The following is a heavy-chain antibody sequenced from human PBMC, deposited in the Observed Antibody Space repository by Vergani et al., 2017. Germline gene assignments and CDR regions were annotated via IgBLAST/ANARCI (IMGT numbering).Heavy chain of an antibody. Sequence: QVQLQESGPGLVKPSETLSLTCAVSGYSISSGYYWGWIRQPPGKGLGWIGSIYHSGSTYYNPSLKSRVTISVDTSKNQFSLKLSSVTAADTAVYYCARVSGYSSSSGRGYWGQGTLVTVSS. J-gene: IGHJ4*02. CDR1: GYSISSGYY. CDR3: ARVSGYSSSSGRGY. V-gene: IGHV4-38-2*01. CDR2: IYHSGST. D-gene: IGHD6-6*01.